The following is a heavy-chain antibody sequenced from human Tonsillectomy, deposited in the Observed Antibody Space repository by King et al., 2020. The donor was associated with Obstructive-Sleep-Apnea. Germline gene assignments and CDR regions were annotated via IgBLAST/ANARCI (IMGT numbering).Heavy chain of an antibody. CDR3: ASDVMITFGGVIADAFAI. CDR1: GYTFTSYD. V-gene: IGHV1-8*01. D-gene: IGHD3-16*02. CDR2: MNPNSGNT. Sequence: QLVQSGAEVKKPGASVKVSCKASGYTFTSYDINWVRQATGQGLEWMGWMNPNSGNTGYAQKFQGRVTMTRNTSISTAYMKLSSLRSEDTSVYYCASDVMITFGGVIADAFAIWGQGTMVTVSS. J-gene: IGHJ3*02.